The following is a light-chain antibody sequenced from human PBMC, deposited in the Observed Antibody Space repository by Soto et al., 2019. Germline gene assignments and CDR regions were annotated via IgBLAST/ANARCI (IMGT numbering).Light chain of an antibody. Sequence: MQRAKPPCSEAASVGDRASIPCRANQNDSNFLNWYQQKPGLPPKYLIYAASNLQSGVPSRFSGSGSGTXXTLTISNLQPEDFATYYCQQSFTTWTFGQGTKV. CDR2: AAS. J-gene: IGKJ1*01. CDR3: QQSFTTWT. CDR1: QNDSNF. V-gene: IGKV1-39*01.